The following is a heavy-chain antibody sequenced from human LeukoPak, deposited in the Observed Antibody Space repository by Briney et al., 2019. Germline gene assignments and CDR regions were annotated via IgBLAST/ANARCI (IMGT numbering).Heavy chain of an antibody. CDR1: GMPFERHG. CDR2: IKYDGSRT. V-gene: IGHV3-30*02. D-gene: IGHD3-3*01. J-gene: IGHJ4*02. Sequence: GGSLRLSCVVSGMPFERHGMHWVRQPPGKGLEWLAFIKYDGSRTDYEDSVKGRFTVSRDNSKNTLYLNMNGLRTEDTALYYCVKDTIFTVDPFDYWGQGTLVTVSS. CDR3: VKDTIFTVDPFDY.